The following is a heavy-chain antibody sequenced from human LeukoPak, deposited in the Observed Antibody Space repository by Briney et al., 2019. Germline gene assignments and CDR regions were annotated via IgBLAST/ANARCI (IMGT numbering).Heavy chain of an antibody. CDR1: GFTFDDYA. J-gene: IGHJ4*02. CDR2: ISWNSGSI. V-gene: IGHV3-9*01. Sequence: PGGSLRLSCAASGFTFDDYAMHWVRQAPGKGLEWVSGISWNSGSIGYADSVKGRFTISRDNAKNSLYLQMNSLRAEDTAVYYCARDSGPGYSSSWYDYWGQGTLVTVSS. D-gene: IGHD6-13*01. CDR3: ARDSGPGYSSSWYDY.